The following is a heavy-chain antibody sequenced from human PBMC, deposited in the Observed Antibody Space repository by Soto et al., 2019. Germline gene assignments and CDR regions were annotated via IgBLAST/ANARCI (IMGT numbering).Heavy chain of an antibody. CDR1: GDSISKSGHY. CDR3: ARDLDGLHDDTSGPFPRPG. J-gene: IGHJ1*01. Sequence: SETLSLTCTVSGDSISKSGHYWGWIRQPPGKALEWIGYIHSSGSIYYNPSLKSRATMSIDTAGNQFSLKVSSVTVADTAVYYCARDLDGLHDDTSGPFPRPGWGQGTLVTVSS. V-gene: IGHV4-30-4*08. CDR2: IHSSGSI. D-gene: IGHD3-22*01.